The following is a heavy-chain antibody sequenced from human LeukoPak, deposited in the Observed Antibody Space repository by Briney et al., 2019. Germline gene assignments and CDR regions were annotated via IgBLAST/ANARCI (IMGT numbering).Heavy chain of an antibody. D-gene: IGHD4-17*01. V-gene: IGHV4-34*12. J-gene: IGHJ4*02. Sequence: SETLSLTCAVYGGSFNGYYWSWIRQLPGKGLEWIGESIHSGTTNYNPSLKSRVTISVDTSKNQFSLKLTSVTAADTALYYCARHQHNGDHGYWGQGILVTVSS. CDR1: GGSFNGYY. CDR2: SIHSGTT. CDR3: ARHQHNGDHGY.